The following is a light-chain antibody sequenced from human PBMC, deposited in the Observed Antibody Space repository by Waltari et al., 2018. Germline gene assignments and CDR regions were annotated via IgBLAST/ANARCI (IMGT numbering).Light chain of an antibody. J-gene: IGLJ3*02. CDR1: SYNIGSNT. Sequence: QSVLTQPPSASGTPGQRVTISCSGSSYNIGSNTVNWYQQLPGTAPKLLIYSNHRRPSGFPDRFAGPKSGTSASLAISGLQSEDEADDYCAAWDDSLNGPVFGGGTKLTVL. CDR2: SNH. CDR3: AAWDDSLNGPV. V-gene: IGLV1-44*01.